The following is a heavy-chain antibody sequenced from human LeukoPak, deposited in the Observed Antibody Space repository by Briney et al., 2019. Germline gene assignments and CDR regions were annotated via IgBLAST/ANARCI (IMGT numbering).Heavy chain of an antibody. J-gene: IGHJ4*02. CDR2: IRYDGSNK. D-gene: IGHD2-15*01. V-gene: IGHV3-30*02. Sequence: PGGSLRLPCAASGFTFSSYGMHWVRQAPGKGLEWVAFIRYDGSNKYYADSVKGRFTISRDNSKNTLYLQMNSLRAEDTAVYYCAKVTVVVVDATPSDYWGQGTLVTVSS. CDR3: AKVTVVVVDATPSDY. CDR1: GFTFSSYG.